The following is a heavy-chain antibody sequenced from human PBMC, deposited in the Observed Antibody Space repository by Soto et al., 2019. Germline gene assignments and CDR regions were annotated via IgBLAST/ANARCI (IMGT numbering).Heavy chain of an antibody. Sequence: PGGSLRLSCAASGFTFSSYGMHWVRQAPGKGLEWVAVISYDGSNKYYADSVKGRFTISRDNSKNTLYLQMNSLRAEDTAVYYCAKDSYYGSGSSGYWGKGTLVTVSS. CDR3: AKDSYYGSGSSGY. V-gene: IGHV3-30*18. J-gene: IGHJ4*02. CDR1: GFTFSSYG. D-gene: IGHD3-10*01. CDR2: ISYDGSNK.